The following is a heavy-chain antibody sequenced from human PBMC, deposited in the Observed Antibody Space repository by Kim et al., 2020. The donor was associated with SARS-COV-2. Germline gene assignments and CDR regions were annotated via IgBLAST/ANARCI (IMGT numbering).Heavy chain of an antibody. J-gene: IGHJ6*02. CDR1: GFTFSDHY. V-gene: IGHV3-72*01. CDR3: VRDARVVAGTYYSSGMDV. D-gene: IGHD6-19*01. CDR2: IRNKAKSYST. Sequence: GGSLRLSCAASGFTFSDHYMDWVRQAPGKGLEWVGHIRNKAKSYSTEHAAPVKGRFTISRDDSTNSLYLQMNSLKIEDTAVYYCVRDARVVAGTYYSSGMDVWGQGTTVTVSS.